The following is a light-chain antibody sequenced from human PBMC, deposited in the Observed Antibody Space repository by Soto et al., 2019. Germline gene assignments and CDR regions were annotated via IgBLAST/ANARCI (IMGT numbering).Light chain of an antibody. Sequence: QSALTQPASVSGSPGQSITISCTGTSSDVGGYNYVSWYQQHPGKAPKLMIYDVSNRPSGVSNRFSGSKSGNTASLTIFGLQAEDEADYYCSSYTSSSISYVFGTGTKVTVL. CDR1: SSDVGGYNY. V-gene: IGLV2-14*01. J-gene: IGLJ1*01. CDR3: SSYTSSSISYV. CDR2: DVS.